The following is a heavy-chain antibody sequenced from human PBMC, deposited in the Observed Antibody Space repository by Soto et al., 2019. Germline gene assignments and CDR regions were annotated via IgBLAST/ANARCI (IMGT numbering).Heavy chain of an antibody. J-gene: IGHJ4*02. CDR2: ISSSSSYI. CDR1: GFTFSSYS. CDR3: ARDSSPAGGLDY. Sequence: GGSLRLSCAASGFTFSSYSMNWVRQAPGKGLEWVSSISSSSSYIYYADSVKGRFTISRDNAKNSLYLQMNSLRAEDTAVYYCARDSSPAGGLDYWGQGTLVTVSS. D-gene: IGHD3-10*01. V-gene: IGHV3-21*01.